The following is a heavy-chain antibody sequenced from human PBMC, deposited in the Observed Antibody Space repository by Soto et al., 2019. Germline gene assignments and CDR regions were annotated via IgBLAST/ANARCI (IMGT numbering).Heavy chain of an antibody. Sequence: QVQLVQSGAEVKKPGASVKVSCKASGYTFINYDINWVRQATGQGLEWMGWMNPNSGNTGFAQKFKDRVTLTRNSSTNTAYMELGRLRSEDTAVYFCVRGGGYYDMLTGYDYWGQGSLVTVSS. CDR2: MNPNSGNT. CDR1: GYTFINYD. CDR3: VRGGGYYDMLTGYDY. V-gene: IGHV1-8*01. J-gene: IGHJ4*02. D-gene: IGHD3-9*01.